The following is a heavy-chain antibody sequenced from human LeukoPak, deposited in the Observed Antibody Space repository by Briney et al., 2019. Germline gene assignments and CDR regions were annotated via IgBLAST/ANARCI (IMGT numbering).Heavy chain of an antibody. Sequence: PGLCLRLSCAASGFTVSSNYMSWVRQAPGKGLEWVSILYSEGTTYYADSVKGRFTIYRDNSKHTLYLETNNLRAEDTAVYYCAREPEDVNDYWGQGTLVTVSS. V-gene: IGHV3-66*01. CDR3: AREPEDVNDY. J-gene: IGHJ4*02. CDR2: LYSEGTT. D-gene: IGHD2-15*01. CDR1: GFTVSSNY.